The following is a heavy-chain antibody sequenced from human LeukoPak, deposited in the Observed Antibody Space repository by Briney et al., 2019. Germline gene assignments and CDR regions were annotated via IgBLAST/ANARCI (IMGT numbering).Heavy chain of an antibody. D-gene: IGHD4-17*01. CDR2: ISSSGSTI. V-gene: IGHV3-48*03. J-gene: IGHJ4*02. CDR3: ARVPRLSPTVTGDY. Sequence: GGSLRPSCAASGFTFSSYEMNWVRQAPGKGLEWVSHISSSGSTIYYADSVKGRFTISRDNAKNSLYLQMNSLRAEDTAVYYCARVPRLSPTVTGDYWGQGTLVTVSS. CDR1: GFTFSSYE.